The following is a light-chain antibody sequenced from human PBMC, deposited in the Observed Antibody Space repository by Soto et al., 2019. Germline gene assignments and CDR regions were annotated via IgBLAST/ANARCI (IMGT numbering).Light chain of an antibody. CDR2: DNS. Sequence: QSLLTQSSSVSAAAGQKVTISCSGSYSNIGSNFVSWYQHFPGSAPKLLIYDNSQRPSGIPDRFSGSKSGSSATLGITGLQTGDEADYYCATWDTSLNVVVFGGGTKLTVL. CDR3: ATWDTSLNVVV. V-gene: IGLV1-51*01. CDR1: YSNIGSNF. J-gene: IGLJ2*01.